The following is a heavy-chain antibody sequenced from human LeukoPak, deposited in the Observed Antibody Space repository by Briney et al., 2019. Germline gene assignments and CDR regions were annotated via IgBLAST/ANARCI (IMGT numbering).Heavy chain of an antibody. Sequence: PGGSLRLSCAASGFTFSGYGMHWVRQAPGKGLEWVSYISSSGSTIYYADSVKGRFTISRDNAKNSLYLQMNSLRAEDTAVYYCARDRGAAWVYWGQGTLVTVSS. D-gene: IGHD3-10*01. CDR2: ISSSGSTI. CDR1: GFTFSGYG. J-gene: IGHJ4*02. V-gene: IGHV3-48*04. CDR3: ARDRGAAWVY.